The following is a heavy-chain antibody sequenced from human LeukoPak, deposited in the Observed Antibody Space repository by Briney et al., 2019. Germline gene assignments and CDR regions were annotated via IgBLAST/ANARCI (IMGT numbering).Heavy chain of an antibody. CDR2: ISSNGGST. V-gene: IGHV3-64*01. CDR1: GFTFSSYA. CDR3: ARGGAVVTANPFDY. D-gene: IGHD2-21*02. Sequence: GGSLRLSCAASGFTFSSYAMHWVRQAPGKGLEYVSAISSNGGSTYYANSVKGRFTISRDNSKNTLYLQTGSLRAEDMAVYYCARGGAVVTANPFDYWGQGTLVTVSS. J-gene: IGHJ4*02.